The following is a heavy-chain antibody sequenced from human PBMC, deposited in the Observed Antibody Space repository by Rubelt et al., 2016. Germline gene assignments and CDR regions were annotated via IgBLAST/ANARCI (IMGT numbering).Heavy chain of an antibody. Sequence: QVQLVQSGSELKKPGASVKVSCKASGYTFTTYGINWVRQAPGQGLEWMGWISAYNGNTNHDKKLQGRVTMTTDTSTSTAYMELSSLRSDDMAVYYCATVVRGDYGDGSYYYGMDVWGQGTTVIVCS. CDR2: ISAYNGNT. CDR3: ATVVRGDYGDGSYYYGMDV. V-gene: IGHV1-18*03. D-gene: IGHD4-17*01. J-gene: IGHJ6*02. CDR1: GYTFTTYG.